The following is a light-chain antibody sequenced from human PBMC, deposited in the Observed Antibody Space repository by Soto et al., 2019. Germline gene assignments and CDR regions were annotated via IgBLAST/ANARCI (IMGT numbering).Light chain of an antibody. J-gene: IGKJ1*01. CDR3: LQDHDYPRT. Sequence: AIQMTQSPTSLSASVGDIVIITCRASQDISKDLGWYQQKPGKAPKFLIYSATSTQSGVPSTFSGSGFGTDFTLTISSLQPEDFATYYCLQDHDYPRTFGQGTKVEF. CDR2: SAT. CDR1: QDISKD. V-gene: IGKV1-6*01.